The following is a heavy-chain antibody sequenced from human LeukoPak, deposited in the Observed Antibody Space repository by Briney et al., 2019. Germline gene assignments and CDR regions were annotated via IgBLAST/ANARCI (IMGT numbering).Heavy chain of an antibody. CDR2: IYSGGST. J-gene: IGHJ6*02. D-gene: IGHD5-24*01. V-gene: IGHV3-66*01. CDR3: ASRDKGYYYGMDV. Sequence: GGSLRLSCAASGFTVSSNYMSWVRHTPGKGLERVSLIYSGGSTYYADFVKVRFTISRDNSKNTLYLQMNSLRAEDTAVYYCASRDKGYYYGMDVWGQGTTVTVSS. CDR1: GFTVSSNY.